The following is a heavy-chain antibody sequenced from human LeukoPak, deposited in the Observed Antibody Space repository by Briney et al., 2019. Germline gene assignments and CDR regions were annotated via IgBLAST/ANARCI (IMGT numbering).Heavy chain of an antibody. D-gene: IGHD4-11*01. V-gene: IGHV1-46*01. CDR1: GYTFTSYY. Sequence: ASVKVSCKASGYTFTSYYMHWVRQAPGQGLEWMGIINPSGGSTSYAQKFQGRVTMTRDTSTSTVYMELSSLRPEDTAVYYCARDGSYSNYPLYYYYYMGVWGKGTTVTVSS. J-gene: IGHJ6*03. CDR2: INPSGGST. CDR3: ARDGSYSNYPLYYYYYMGV.